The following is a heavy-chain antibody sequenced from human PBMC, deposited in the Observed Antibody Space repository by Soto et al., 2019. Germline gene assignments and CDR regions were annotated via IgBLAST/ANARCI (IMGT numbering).Heavy chain of an antibody. Sequence: QVQLQESGPGLVKPSETLSLACTVSGGSISSYYWSWIRQPPGKGLEWIGYIYYSGSTNYNPSLKSLVTLSVDTSKYQFSLKLSSVTAADTAVYYCASLASGGDYEFDYWGQGTLVTVSS. V-gene: IGHV4-59*01. CDR1: GGSISSYY. CDR3: ASLASGGDYEFDY. CDR2: IYYSGST. J-gene: IGHJ4*02. D-gene: IGHD4-17*01.